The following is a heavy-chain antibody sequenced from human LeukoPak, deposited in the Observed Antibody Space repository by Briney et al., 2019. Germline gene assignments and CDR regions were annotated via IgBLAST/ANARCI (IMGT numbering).Heavy chain of an antibody. J-gene: IGHJ6*02. Sequence: SQTLSLTCTVSGGSISSGDYYWSWVRQPPGKGLEWIGNIFYTGRTESNPSLRSRLTMSVDTSKNQFSLKLTSVTAADTAVYYCAKGEVTIFGEFIDNYHYYGTDVWGQGTTVTVSS. CDR2: IFYTGRT. CDR3: AKGEVTIFGEFIDNYHYYGTDV. CDR1: GGSISSGDYY. D-gene: IGHD3-3*01. V-gene: IGHV4-30-4*01.